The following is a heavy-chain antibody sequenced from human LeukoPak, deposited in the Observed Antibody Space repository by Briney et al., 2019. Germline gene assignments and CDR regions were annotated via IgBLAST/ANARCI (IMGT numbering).Heavy chain of an antibody. V-gene: IGHV1-18*01. CDR3: ARKRCTGDCYRFDP. Sequence: ASVKVSCKASGYTFNTYGISWVRQAPGQRPEGMGWINTDNGNTKYAQKFQGRVTMTTDTSTSTAYMELSSLRSDDTAVYYCARKRCTGDCYRFDPWGQGTLVTVSS. J-gene: IGHJ5*02. CDR2: INTDNGNT. CDR1: GYTFNTYG. D-gene: IGHD2-21*02.